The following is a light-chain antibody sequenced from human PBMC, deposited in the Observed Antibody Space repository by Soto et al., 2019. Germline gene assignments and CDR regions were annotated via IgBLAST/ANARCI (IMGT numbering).Light chain of an antibody. CDR1: QSIGNW. J-gene: IGKJ2*01. V-gene: IGKV1-5*03. CDR2: KAS. Sequence: DIQMTQSPSTLSASEGDRVTITCRASQSIGNWLAWYQQKTGKAPKLLIYKASILQSGVPARFSGSGSGTEFTLTISSLQTDDFANYYCQQYDSYPYTFGQGTKVDIK. CDR3: QQYDSYPYT.